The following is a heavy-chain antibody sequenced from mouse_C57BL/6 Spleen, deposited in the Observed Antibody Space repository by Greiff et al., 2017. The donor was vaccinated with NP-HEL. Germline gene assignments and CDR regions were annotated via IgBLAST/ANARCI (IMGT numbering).Heavy chain of an antibody. J-gene: IGHJ2*01. D-gene: IGHD2-1*01. CDR2: IRNKANGYTT. CDR3: ARYISEGVGNYYFDY. CDR1: GFTFTDYY. Sequence: EVKLVESGGGLVQPGGSLSLSCAASGFTFTDYYMSWVRQPPGKALEWLGFIRNKANGYTTEYSASVKGRFTISRDNSQSILYLQMNALRAEDSATYYCARYISEGVGNYYFDYWGQGTTLTVSS. V-gene: IGHV7-3*01.